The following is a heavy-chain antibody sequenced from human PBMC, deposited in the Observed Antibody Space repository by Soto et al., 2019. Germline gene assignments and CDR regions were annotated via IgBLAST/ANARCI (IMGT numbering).Heavy chain of an antibody. CDR2: IWHDGSNK. CDR1: GFNFSCYG. J-gene: IGHJ4*02. V-gene: IGHV3-33*01. D-gene: IGHD3-9*01. CDR3: VREFDYRFEY. Sequence: LSCVSSGFNFSCYGVHWVRQAPGKGLEWVAIIWHDGSNKYYADSVKGRFTISRDNSKNKMYMQMNSLRAEDTAVYYCVREFDYRFEYWGQGILVTVSS.